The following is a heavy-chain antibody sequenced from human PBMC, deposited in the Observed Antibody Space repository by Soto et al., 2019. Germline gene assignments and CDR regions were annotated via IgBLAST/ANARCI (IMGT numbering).Heavy chain of an antibody. CDR3: AATGANPYYFGY. CDR1: GGSINNYY. J-gene: IGHJ4*02. D-gene: IGHD1-26*01. CDR2: IYSRGST. V-gene: IGHV4-4*08. Sequence: SETLSLTCTVSGGSINNYYWSWIRQPPGKGLEWIGYIYSRGSTNDNPSLKSRVTISVDTSKNQFSLKLSSVTAADTAVYYCAATGANPYYFGYWGQGTLVTVSS.